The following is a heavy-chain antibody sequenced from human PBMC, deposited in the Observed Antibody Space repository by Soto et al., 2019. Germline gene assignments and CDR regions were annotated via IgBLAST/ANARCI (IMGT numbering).Heavy chain of an antibody. D-gene: IGHD3-16*01. Sequence: QVQLVQSGAEVKKPGASVKVSCKASGDTFTGDESTWVRQATGQGLEWMGWMNLNGGNTGYAQTFQGRVSMTGQPSIRTAYMELSRLRSEETAVYYCARVPRGSRYFYYLDVWGNGRTVIVSS. CDR3: ARVPRGSRYFYYLDV. V-gene: IGHV1-8*01. CDR1: GDTFTGDE. CDR2: MNLNGGNT. J-gene: IGHJ6*03.